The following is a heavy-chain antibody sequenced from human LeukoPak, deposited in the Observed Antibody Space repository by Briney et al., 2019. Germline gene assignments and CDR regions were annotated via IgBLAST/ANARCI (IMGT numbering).Heavy chain of an antibody. J-gene: IGHJ5*02. Sequence: SVKVSCQASGYTFTGYYMHWVRQAPGQGLEWMGWINPNSGGTNYAQKFQGRVTMTRDTSISTAYMELSRLRSDDTAVYYCARDGLRFQNWFDPWGQGTLVTVSS. V-gene: IGHV1-2*02. D-gene: IGHD5-12*01. CDR2: INPNSGGT. CDR1: GYTFTGYY. CDR3: ARDGLRFQNWFDP.